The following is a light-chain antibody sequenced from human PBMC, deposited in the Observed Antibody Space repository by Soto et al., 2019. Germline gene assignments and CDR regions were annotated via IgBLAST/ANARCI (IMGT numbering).Light chain of an antibody. J-gene: IGLJ1*01. V-gene: IGLV2-18*02. Sequence: QSALTQPPSASGSPGQSVTISCTGTGSDIGTFNRVSWYQQPPGTAPKLLIYDVNNRPSGVPDRFSGSKSGNTASLTISGLQAEDEADYYCSSYTSSSTYVFGTGTKVTVL. CDR1: GSDIGTFNR. CDR2: DVN. CDR3: SSYTSSSTYV.